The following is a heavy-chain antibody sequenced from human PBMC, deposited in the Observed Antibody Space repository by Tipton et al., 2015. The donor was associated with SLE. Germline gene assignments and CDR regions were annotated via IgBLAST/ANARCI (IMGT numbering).Heavy chain of an antibody. CDR1: GGSMSSVSYY. CDR3: ARRGIFGRNWFDP. J-gene: IGHJ5*02. V-gene: IGHV4-39*07. D-gene: IGHD3-3*01. Sequence: TLSLTCAVSGGSMSSVSYYWGWIRQPPGKGLEWIGSIFFTGSTHSNMAVESRVTISINTSKNQFSLRLTSVTAADTAVYYCARRGIFGRNWFDPWGQGTLVTVSS. CDR2: IFFTGST.